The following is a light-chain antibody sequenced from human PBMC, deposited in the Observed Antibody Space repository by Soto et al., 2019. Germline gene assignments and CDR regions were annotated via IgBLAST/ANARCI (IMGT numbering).Light chain of an antibody. CDR2: EVT. J-gene: IGLJ3*02. Sequence: QSALTQPASVSGSPGQSITISCSGTSSDVVAYNYVSWYQLHAGTAPQLIIFEVTKRPSGVSSRFSASKSGNTASLTISGVQAEDEADYYCCSYAGTTTWVFGGGTKLTVL. V-gene: IGLV2-23*02. CDR1: SSDVVAYNY. CDR3: CSYAGTTTWV.